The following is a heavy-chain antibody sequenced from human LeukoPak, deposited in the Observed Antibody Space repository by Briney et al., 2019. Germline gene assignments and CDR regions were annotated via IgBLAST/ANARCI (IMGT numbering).Heavy chain of an antibody. CDR1: GFTFDDYA. J-gene: IGHJ4*02. V-gene: IGHV3-9*01. CDR2: ISWNSGSI. Sequence: PGGSLRLSCAASGFTFDDYAMHWVRQAPGKGLEWVSGISWNSGSIGYADSVKGRFTISRDNVKNLLYLQMNSLRAEDTAVYYCARVQRGIAVALDYWGQGTLATVSS. CDR3: ARVQRGIAVALDY. D-gene: IGHD6-19*01.